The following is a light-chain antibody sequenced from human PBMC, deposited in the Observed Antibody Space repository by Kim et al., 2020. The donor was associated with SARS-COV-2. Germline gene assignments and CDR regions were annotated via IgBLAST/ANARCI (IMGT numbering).Light chain of an antibody. J-gene: IGKJ1*01. CDR2: VAS. V-gene: IGKV1-17*03. CDR1: QGINNH. CDR3: LQHNDYPGT. Sequence: DIQMTQSPSSMSASVGDRVTITCRASQGINNHLAWYQQKPGKVPKRLIYVASNLQSGVPSSFSGSGSGTEFTLTISSLQPEDFAIYSCLQHNDYPGTFGQGTKVDIK.